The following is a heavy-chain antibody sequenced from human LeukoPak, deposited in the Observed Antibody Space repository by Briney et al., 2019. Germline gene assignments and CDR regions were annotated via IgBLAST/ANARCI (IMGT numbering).Heavy chain of an antibody. J-gene: IGHJ4*02. CDR3: AREGVWYDYGDYDTTRGYFDY. D-gene: IGHD4-17*01. CDR1: GGSISSYY. Sequence: SETLSLTCTVSGGSISSYYWSWIRQPPGKGLEWIGRIYTSGSTNHNPSLKSRVTISVDTSKNQFSLKLSSVTAADTAVYYCAREGVWYDYGDYDTTRGYFDYWGQGTLVTVSS. V-gene: IGHV4-4*08. CDR2: IYTSGST.